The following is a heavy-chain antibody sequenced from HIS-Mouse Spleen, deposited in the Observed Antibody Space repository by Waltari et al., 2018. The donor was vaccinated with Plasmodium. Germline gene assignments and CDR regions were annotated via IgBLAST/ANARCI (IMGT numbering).Heavy chain of an antibody. J-gene: IGHJ4*02. V-gene: IGHV3-30*18. CDR2: ISYDGSNK. D-gene: IGHD6-6*01. CDR1: GFTFGRFG. CDR3: AKILSYSSSPEDY. Sequence: QVQLVESGGGVVQPGRSLRLSCAASGFTFGRFGMHWVRQAPGKGLEWVAVISYDGSNKYYADSVKGRFTISRDNSKNTLYLQMNSLRAEDTAVYYCAKILSYSSSPEDYWGQGTLVTVSS.